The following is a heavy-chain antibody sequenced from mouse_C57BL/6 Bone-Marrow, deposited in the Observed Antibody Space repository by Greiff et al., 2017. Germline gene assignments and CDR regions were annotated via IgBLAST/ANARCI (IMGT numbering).Heavy chain of an antibody. V-gene: IGHV1-69*01. CDR1: GYTFTSYW. Sequence: QVQLQQPGAELVMPGASVKLSCKASGYTFTSYWMHWVKQRPGQGLEWIGEIDPSDSYTNYNQKFKGKSTLTVDKSSSTAYMQLSSLTSEDSAVYYCARGGITTVVARDYFDYWGQGTTLTVSS. D-gene: IGHD1-1*01. CDR3: ARGGITTVVARDYFDY. CDR2: IDPSDSYT. J-gene: IGHJ2*01.